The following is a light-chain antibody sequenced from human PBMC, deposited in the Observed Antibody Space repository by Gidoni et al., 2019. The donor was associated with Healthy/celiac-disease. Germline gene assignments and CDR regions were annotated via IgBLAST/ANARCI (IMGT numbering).Light chain of an antibody. CDR2: AAS. CDR3: QQSYSTPQT. V-gene: IGKV1-39*01. CDR1: QSISSY. J-gene: IGKJ1*01. Sequence: DIQMTQSPSSLSASVGDRVTITGRASQSISSYLNWYQQKPGKAPKLLIYAASILQSGVPSRFSGSGSGTDFTLTISSLQPEDFATYYCQQSYSTPQTFGQGTKVEIK.